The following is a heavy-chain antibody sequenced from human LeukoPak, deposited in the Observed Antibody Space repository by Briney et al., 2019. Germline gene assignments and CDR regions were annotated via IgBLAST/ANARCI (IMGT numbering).Heavy chain of an antibody. Sequence: GASVKVSCKASGGTFSSYAISWVRQAPGQGLEWMGGIIPIFGTANYAQKFQGRVTITADKSTSTAYMELSSLRSEDTAVYYCARTAPIAVAGYYFDYWGQGTLVTVSS. CDR3: ARTAPIAVAGYYFDY. CDR2: IIPIFGTA. D-gene: IGHD6-19*01. V-gene: IGHV1-69*06. CDR1: GGTFSSYA. J-gene: IGHJ4*02.